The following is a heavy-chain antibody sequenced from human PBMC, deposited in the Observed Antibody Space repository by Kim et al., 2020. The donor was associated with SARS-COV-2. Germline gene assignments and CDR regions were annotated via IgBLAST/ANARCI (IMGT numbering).Heavy chain of an antibody. CDR1: GFIFSSYA. CDR2: IYGGGNST. V-gene: IGHV3-23*03. J-gene: IGHJ6*02. Sequence: GGSLRLSCAASGFIFSSYALSWVRQAPGKGLEWVSVIYGGGNSTYYTDSVKGRFTISRDISKNTLYLRMNSLRAEDTAVYYCAREGRNLYAMDVWGQGTTVTVSS. D-gene: IGHD1-1*01. CDR3: AREGRNLYAMDV.